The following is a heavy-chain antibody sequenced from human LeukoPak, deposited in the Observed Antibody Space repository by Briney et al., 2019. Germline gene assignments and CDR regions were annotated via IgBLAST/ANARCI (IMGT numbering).Heavy chain of an antibody. J-gene: IGHJ4*02. CDR3: ARARSGSYYGGCGY. CDR1: GFTFDDYA. Sequence: RPGGSLRLSCAASGFTFDDYAMSWVRHAPGKGLEWVSAINWNGDNTVYADSVKGRFTISRDNANNSLYLQMNSLRAEDTALYYCARARSGSYYGGCGYWGQGTLVTVSS. V-gene: IGHV3-20*04. CDR2: INWNGDNT. D-gene: IGHD1-26*01.